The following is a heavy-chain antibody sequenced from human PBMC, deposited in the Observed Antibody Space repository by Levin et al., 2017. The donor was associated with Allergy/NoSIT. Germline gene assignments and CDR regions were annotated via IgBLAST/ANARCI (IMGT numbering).Heavy chain of an antibody. J-gene: IGHJ4*02. CDR2: ISGSGGST. CDR1: GFTFSSYA. V-gene: IGHV3-23*01. Sequence: GGSLRLSCAASGFTFSSYAMSWVRQAPGKGLEWVSAISGSGGSTYYADSVKGRFTISRDNSKNTLYLQMNSLRAEDTAVYYCAKDVGQNGKALVPPDYWGQGTLVTVSS. CDR3: AKDVGQNGKALVPPDY. D-gene: IGHD6-13*01.